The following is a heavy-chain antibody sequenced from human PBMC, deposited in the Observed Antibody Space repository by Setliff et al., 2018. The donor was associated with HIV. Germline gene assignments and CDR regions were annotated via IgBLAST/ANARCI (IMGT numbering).Heavy chain of an antibody. Sequence: GESLKISCKGSGYSFITYWIGWVRQMPGKGLGWMGIMNPDGSNTRYSPSFQGQVTISADKSISTAYLQWSILRASDTAFYYCARFYGSYDVGGFDIWGQGTTVTVSS. V-gene: IGHV5-51*01. D-gene: IGHD3-16*01. CDR3: ARFYGSYDVGGFDI. J-gene: IGHJ3*02. CDR1: GYSFITYW. CDR2: MNPDGSNT.